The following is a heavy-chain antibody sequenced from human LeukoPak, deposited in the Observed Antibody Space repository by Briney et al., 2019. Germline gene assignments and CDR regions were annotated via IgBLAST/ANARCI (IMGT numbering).Heavy chain of an antibody. CDR3: ARDPSSFGGRFDP. Sequence: PSQTLSLTCTVSGGSIGRLYSNWIRQLAGELLEWIVPIYSSGSTTYNPSLKSRVTMSVDTSKNQFSLKLSSVTAADTAVYYCARDPSSFGGRFDPWGQGTLVAVSS. J-gene: IGHJ5*02. D-gene: IGHD3-10*01. CDR2: IYSSGST. V-gene: IGHV4-4*07. CDR1: GGSIGRLY.